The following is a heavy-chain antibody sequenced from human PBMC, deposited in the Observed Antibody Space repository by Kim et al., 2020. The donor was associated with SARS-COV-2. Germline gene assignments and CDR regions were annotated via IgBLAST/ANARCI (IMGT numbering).Heavy chain of an antibody. J-gene: IGHJ6*02. CDR2: IYPGDSDT. CDR3: ARRSITMVRGNVYGMDV. V-gene: IGHV5-51*01. Sequence: GESLKISCKGSGYSFTSYWIGWVRQMPGKGLEWMGIIYPGDSDTRYSPSFQGQVTISADKSISTAYLQWSSLKASDTAMYYCARRSITMVRGNVYGMDVWGQGTTVTVSS. CDR1: GYSFTSYW. D-gene: IGHD3-10*01.